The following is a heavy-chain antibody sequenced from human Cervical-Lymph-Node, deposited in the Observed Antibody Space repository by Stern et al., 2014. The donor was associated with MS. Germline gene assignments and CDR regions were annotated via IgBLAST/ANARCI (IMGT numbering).Heavy chain of an antibody. V-gene: IGHV3-11*01. Sequence: VQLVESGGGLVKPGESLRLSCAASGFTFSDYYMSWLRQAPGKGLELVSYIDARGTIIYYADSVKGRFTISRDNSNDSLYLQLNSLSAEDTAVYYCARTHYDFRSGYYGWFDPWGQGTLVTVSS. CDR1: GFTFSDYY. D-gene: IGHD3-3*01. CDR2: IDARGTII. J-gene: IGHJ5*02. CDR3: ARTHYDFRSGYYGWFDP.